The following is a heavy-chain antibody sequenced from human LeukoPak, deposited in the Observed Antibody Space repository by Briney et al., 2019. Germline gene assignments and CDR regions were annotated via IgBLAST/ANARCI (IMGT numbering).Heavy chain of an antibody. Sequence: GESLKISCRCSGYSFTNYWIDWVRQMPGKGLEWMGIIYPVDSDTRYSPSFQGQVTISVDKSISTAYLQWSSLKASDTAIYYCARRTGNWLDPWGQGTLVTLSS. V-gene: IGHV5-51*01. CDR1: GYSFTNYW. CDR2: IYPVDSDT. CDR3: ARRTGNWLDP. J-gene: IGHJ5*02. D-gene: IGHD7-27*01.